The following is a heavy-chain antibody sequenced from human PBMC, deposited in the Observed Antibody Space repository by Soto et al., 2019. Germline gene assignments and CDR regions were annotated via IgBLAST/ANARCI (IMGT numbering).Heavy chain of an antibody. CDR1: GGSISSGGFY. CDR3: ARASTGPFDY. D-gene: IGHD4-17*01. CDR2: IYDSGST. J-gene: IGHJ4*02. V-gene: IGHV4-31*03. Sequence: PSETLSLTCTVSGGSISSGGFYWSWIRQHPGKGLECIGYIYDSGSTYYNPSLKGRVTISVDTSRNQFSLKLTSVTAADTAVYYCARASTGPFDYWGQGTLVTVSS.